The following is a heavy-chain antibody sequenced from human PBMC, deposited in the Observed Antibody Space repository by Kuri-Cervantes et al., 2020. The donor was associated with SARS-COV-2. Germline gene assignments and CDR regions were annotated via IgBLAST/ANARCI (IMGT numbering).Heavy chain of an antibody. D-gene: IGHD1-14*01. CDR2: IYTSGST. V-gene: IGHV4-4*07. CDR3: ASINRGARQEAGDY. Sequence: SETLSLTCTVSGGSISRYCWSWIRQAAGEGLEWIGRIYTSGSTNYNPSLKSRVTMSVDTSKNQFSLKLSSVTAADTAVYYCASINRGARQEAGDYWGQGTLVTVSS. J-gene: IGHJ4*02. CDR1: GGSISRYC.